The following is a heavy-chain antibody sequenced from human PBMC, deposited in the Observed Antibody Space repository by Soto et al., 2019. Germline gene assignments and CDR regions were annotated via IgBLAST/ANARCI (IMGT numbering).Heavy chain of an antibody. J-gene: IGHJ4*02. Sequence: GGSLRLSCAASGFTFSSYGMHWVRQAPGKGLEWVAVISYDGSNKYYADSVKGRFTISRDNSKNTLYLQMNSLRAEDTALYYCAKYGGYSYYFDYWGQGTLVTVSS. CDR3: AKYGGYSYYFDY. CDR1: GFTFSSYG. V-gene: IGHV3-30*18. CDR2: ISYDGSNK. D-gene: IGHD3-22*01.